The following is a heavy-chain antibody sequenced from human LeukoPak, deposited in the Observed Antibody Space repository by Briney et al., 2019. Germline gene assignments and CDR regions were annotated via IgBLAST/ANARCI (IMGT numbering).Heavy chain of an antibody. Sequence: ASVKVSCKASGYTFTSYYMHWVRQAPGEGLEWMGIINPSGGSASYAQKFQGRVTMTRDTSTSTVYMELSSLRSEDTAVYYCARGKPPAYKQWLVRFPSPLGMDVWGQGTTVTVSS. D-gene: IGHD6-19*01. J-gene: IGHJ6*02. CDR3: ARGKPPAYKQWLVRFPSPLGMDV. CDR2: INPSGGSA. CDR1: GYTFTSYY. V-gene: IGHV1-46*01.